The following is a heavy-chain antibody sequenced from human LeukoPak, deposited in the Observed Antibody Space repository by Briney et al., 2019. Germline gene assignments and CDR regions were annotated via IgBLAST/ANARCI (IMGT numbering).Heavy chain of an antibody. V-gene: IGHV3-21*01. CDR3: ARDIYGGNWPNDY. D-gene: IGHD4-23*01. CDR1: GFTFSAYW. CDR2: ISSSSYYI. Sequence: KTGGSLRLSCAASGFTFSAYWMHWVRQVPGKGLEWVSSISSSSYYIYYADSVKGRFTISRDNAKNSLYLQMNSLRAEDTAMYYCARDIYGGNWPNDYWGQGTLVTVSS. J-gene: IGHJ4*02.